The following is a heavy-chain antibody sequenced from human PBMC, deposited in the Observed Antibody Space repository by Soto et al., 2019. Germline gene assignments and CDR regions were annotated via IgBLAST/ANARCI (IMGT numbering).Heavy chain of an antibody. V-gene: IGHV4-34*01. J-gene: IGHJ5*02. CDR2: INHSGST. Sequence: QVQLQQWGAGLLKPSETLSLTCAVYGGSFSGYYWSWIRQPPGKGLEWIGEINHSGSTNYNPSLKRRVTRSVDTSNNQFSLKLSSVTAADTAVYYCARVSRWFDPWGQGTLVTVSS. CDR1: GGSFSGYY. CDR3: ARVSRWFDP.